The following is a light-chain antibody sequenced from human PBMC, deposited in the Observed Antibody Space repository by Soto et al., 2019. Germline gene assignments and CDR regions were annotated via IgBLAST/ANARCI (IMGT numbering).Light chain of an antibody. Sequence: DIVMTQSPLSLPVTPGEPASISCRSSQSLLHSNGYNYLDWYLQKPGQSPQLLIYSGSNRASGVPDRFSGSGSGSYFTLKISRVEAEDVGVYYCMQALHTPTFGQGTRLEIK. J-gene: IGKJ5*01. CDR2: SGS. V-gene: IGKV2-28*01. CDR1: QSLLHSNGYNY. CDR3: MQALHTPT.